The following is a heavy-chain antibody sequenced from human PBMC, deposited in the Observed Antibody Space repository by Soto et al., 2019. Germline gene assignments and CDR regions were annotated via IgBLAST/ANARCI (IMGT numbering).Heavy chain of an antibody. Sequence: GGSLRLSCAVVGMTVSGKKYVAWVRQAPGKGLEWVSGVYDADGKYYADSVKGRFTTSRDSSKTIVYLEMNDLGPEDTAIYYCATWLQREHAYDVWGLGTAVTV. J-gene: IGHJ3*01. CDR1: GMTVSGKKY. CDR3: ATWLQREHAYDV. CDR2: VYDADGK. D-gene: IGHD1-1*01. V-gene: IGHV3-53*01.